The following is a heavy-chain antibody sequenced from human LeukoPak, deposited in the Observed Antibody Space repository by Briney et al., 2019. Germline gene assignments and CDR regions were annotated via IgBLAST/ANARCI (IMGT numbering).Heavy chain of an antibody. CDR2: IYYSGST. Sequence: SETLSLTCTVSGGSTSSSSYYWGWIRQPPGKGLEWIGSIYYSGSTYYNPSLKSRVTISVDTSKDQFSLKLSSVTAADTAVYYCARPYSSGWYGIDHWGQGTLVTVSS. CDR3: ARPYSSGWYGIDH. V-gene: IGHV4-39*01. CDR1: GGSTSSSSYY. D-gene: IGHD6-19*01. J-gene: IGHJ4*02.